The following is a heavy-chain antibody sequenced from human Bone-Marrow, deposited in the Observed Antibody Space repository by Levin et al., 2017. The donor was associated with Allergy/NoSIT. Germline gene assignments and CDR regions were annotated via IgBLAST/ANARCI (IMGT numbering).Heavy chain of an antibody. CDR1: GNTLTELS. Sequence: WASVKVSCKVSGNTLTELSMHWVRQAPGKGLEWMGGLDPEEGETTYAQKFQGRITLTEDSSTDTAYMELSSLRSEDTAVYYCAAVQGTTVTTPPHLDYWGQGTLVTVSS. J-gene: IGHJ4*02. CDR3: AAVQGTTVTTPPHLDY. CDR2: LDPEEGET. V-gene: IGHV1-24*01. D-gene: IGHD4-17*01.